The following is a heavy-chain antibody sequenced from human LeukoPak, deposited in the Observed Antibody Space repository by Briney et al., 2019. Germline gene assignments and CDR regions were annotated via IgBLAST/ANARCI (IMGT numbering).Heavy chain of an antibody. V-gene: IGHV4-38-2*01. J-gene: IGHJ4*02. CDR1: GYSISSGYY. CDR2: IYHSGST. Sequence: TSETLSLTCAVSGYSISSGYYWGWIRQPPGKGLEWIGSIYHSGSTCYNPSLKSRVTISVDTSRNQFSLKLSSVTAADTAVYYCARALPAFDYWGQGTLVTVSS. D-gene: IGHD2-2*01. CDR3: ARALPAFDY.